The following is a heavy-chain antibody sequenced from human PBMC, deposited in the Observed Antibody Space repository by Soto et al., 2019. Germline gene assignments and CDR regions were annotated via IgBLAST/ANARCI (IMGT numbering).Heavy chain of an antibody. J-gene: IGHJ4*02. CDR1: GYTFTGYY. Sequence: ASVKVSCKASGYTFTGYYMHWVRQAPGQGLEWMGWINPNSGGTNYAQKFQGWVTMTRDTSISTAYMELSRLRSDDTAVYYCASSGGLDSSSWSNFDYWGQGTLVTVSS. D-gene: IGHD6-13*01. CDR3: ASSGGLDSSSWSNFDY. V-gene: IGHV1-2*04. CDR2: INPNSGGT.